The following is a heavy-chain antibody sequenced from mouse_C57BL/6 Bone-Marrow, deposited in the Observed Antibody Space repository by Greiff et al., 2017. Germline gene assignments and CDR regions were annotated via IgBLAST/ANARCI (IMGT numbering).Heavy chain of an antibody. CDR1: GFTFSSYG. J-gene: IGHJ4*01. V-gene: IGHV5-6*01. Sequence: EVQLQESGGDLVKPGGSLKLSCAASGFTFSSYGMSWVRQTPDKRLEWVATISSGGSYTYYPDSVKGRVTISRDNAKNTLYLQMSSLKSEDTAMYYCARPGGYGYAMDYWGQGTSVTVSS. CDR3: ARPGGYGYAMDY. D-gene: IGHD3-1*01. CDR2: ISSGGSYT.